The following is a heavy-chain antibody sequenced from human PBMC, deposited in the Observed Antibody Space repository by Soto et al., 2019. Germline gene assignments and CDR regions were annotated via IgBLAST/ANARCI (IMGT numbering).Heavy chain of an antibody. CDR1: GFTFDDYA. CDR2: INWNSGSI. D-gene: IGHD6-13*01. CDR3: VKDESINWYSGHFRH. J-gene: IGHJ1*01. V-gene: IGHV3-9*01. Sequence: HPGGSLRLSCAASGFTFDDYAMHWVRQVPGKGLEWVSGINWNSGSIGYADSVKGRFAISRDNAKNSLHLQMSSLRAEDTAFYYCVKDESINWYSGHFRHWGQGTLVTVSS.